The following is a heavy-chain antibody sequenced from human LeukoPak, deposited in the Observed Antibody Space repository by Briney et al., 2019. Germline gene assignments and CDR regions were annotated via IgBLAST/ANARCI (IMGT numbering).Heavy chain of an antibody. Sequence: GGSLRLSCAASEFTFTTYSMNWVRQAPGKGLEWVSVVYSGGSTYYADSVKGRFTISRDNSKNTLYLQMSSLRAEDTAVYYCARHFGVISKGVYYYYYGLDVWGQGTTVTVSS. CDR1: EFTFTTYS. D-gene: IGHD3-3*01. V-gene: IGHV3-66*04. CDR2: VYSGGST. CDR3: ARHFGVISKGVYYYYYGLDV. J-gene: IGHJ6*02.